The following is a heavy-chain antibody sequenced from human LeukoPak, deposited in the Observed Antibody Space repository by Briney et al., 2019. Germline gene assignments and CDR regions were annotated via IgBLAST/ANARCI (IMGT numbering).Heavy chain of an antibody. J-gene: IGHJ4*02. CDR1: RFPFGGCA. CDR3: AKVDGSSSSRARFAY. D-gene: IGHD6-6*01. Sequence: GSLRLSFAPSRFPFGGCAALRLLQASGQRGECVWALSGGGDFIYYAESVKGRFTISRDNSKSTGYLQMNSLRAEDTAIYYCAKVDGSSSSRARFAYWGPGTLVTVSS. CDR2: LSGGGDFI. V-gene: IGHV3-23*01.